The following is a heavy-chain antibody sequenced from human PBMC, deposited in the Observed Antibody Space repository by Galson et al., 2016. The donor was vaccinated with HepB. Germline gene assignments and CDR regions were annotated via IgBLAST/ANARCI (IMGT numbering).Heavy chain of an antibody. D-gene: IGHD3-22*01. CDR3: AHVYSSDSSAYDLPWGDAFDI. Sequence: PALVKPTQTLTLTCTFSGFSLSSSGVGVGWIRQPPGKALEWLALIYWDDDKHYNPSLKSSLTITKDTSKNQVVITMTNMDPVDTATYYCAHVYSSDSSAYDLPWGDAFDIWGQGTMVTVSS. CDR1: GFSLSSSGVG. CDR2: IYWDDDK. V-gene: IGHV2-5*02. J-gene: IGHJ3*02.